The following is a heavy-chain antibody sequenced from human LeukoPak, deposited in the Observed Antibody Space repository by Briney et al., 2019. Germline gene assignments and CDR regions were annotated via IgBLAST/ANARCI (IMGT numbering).Heavy chain of an antibody. J-gene: IGHJ4*02. CDR3: ARDMSMLYFFDY. D-gene: IGHD2-8*01. CDR1: GFTFSSYW. CDR2: INSDGSST. Sequence: GGSLRFSCAASGFTFSSYWMHWVRQAPGKGLVWVSRINSDGSSTSYADSVKGRFTIARDNAKNTLYLQMNSLRAEDTAVYYCARDMSMLYFFDYWGQGTLVTVSS. V-gene: IGHV3-74*01.